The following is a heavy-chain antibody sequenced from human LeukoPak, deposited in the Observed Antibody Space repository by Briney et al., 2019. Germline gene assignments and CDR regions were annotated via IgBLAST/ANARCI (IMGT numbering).Heavy chain of an antibody. CDR3: ARHLPEEGYFDWFPRHPYYYYGMDV. V-gene: IGHV3-30-3*01. CDR2: ISYDGSNK. D-gene: IGHD3-9*01. J-gene: IGHJ6*02. CDR1: GFTFSSYA. Sequence: GGSLRLSCAASGFTFSSYAMHWVRQAPGKGLEWVAVISYDGSNKYYADSVKGRFTISRDNSKNTLYLQMNSLRAEDTAVYYCARHLPEEGYFDWFPRHPYYYYGMDVWGQGTTVTVSS.